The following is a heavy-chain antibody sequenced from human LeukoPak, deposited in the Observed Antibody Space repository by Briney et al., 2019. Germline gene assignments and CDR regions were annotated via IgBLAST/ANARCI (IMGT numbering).Heavy chain of an antibody. CDR2: IKQDGSDK. D-gene: IGHD6-19*01. J-gene: IGHJ3*02. V-gene: IGHV3-7*03. CDR3: ARAGEQWLVHFDI. Sequence: GGSLRLSCAASGFSFSNYWMTWVRQAPGKGLEWAANIKQDGSDKYYVDSVEGRFTISRDNAKNSLYLQMNTLRAEDTAVYYCARAGEQWLVHFDIWGQGTMVTVSS. CDR1: GFSFSNYW.